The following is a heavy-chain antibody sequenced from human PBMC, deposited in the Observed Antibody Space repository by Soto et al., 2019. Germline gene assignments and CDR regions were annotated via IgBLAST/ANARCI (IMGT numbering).Heavy chain of an antibody. D-gene: IGHD3-22*01. CDR2: IKQDGSEK. J-gene: IGHJ4*02. CDR1: GFTFSSYW. V-gene: IGHV3-7*03. CDR3: ARYYYDSSGYSWFDY. Sequence: PGGSLRLSCAASGFTFSSYWMSWVRQAPGKGLEWVANIKQDGSEKYYVDSVKGRFTISRDNAKNSLYLQVNSLRAEDTAVYYCARYYYDSSGYSWFDYWGQGTLVTVSS.